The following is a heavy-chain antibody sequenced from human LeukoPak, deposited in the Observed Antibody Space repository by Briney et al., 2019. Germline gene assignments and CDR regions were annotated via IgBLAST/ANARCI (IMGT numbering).Heavy chain of an antibody. CDR3: AKRGVVIRVILVGFHKEAYYFDS. CDR2: ISGSGGST. V-gene: IGHV3-23*01. J-gene: IGHJ4*02. CDR1: GITLSNYG. Sequence: PGGSLRLSCAVSGITLSNYGMSWVRQAPGKGLEWVAGISGSGGSTNYADSVKGRVSISRDNSKNTLYLQMNSLRAEDTAVYFCAKRGVVIRVILVGFHKEAYYFDSWGQGALVTVSS. D-gene: IGHD3-22*01.